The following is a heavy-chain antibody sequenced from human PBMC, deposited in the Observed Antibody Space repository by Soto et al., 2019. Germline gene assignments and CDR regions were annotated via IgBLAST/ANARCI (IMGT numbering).Heavy chain of an antibody. J-gene: IGHJ4*02. D-gene: IGHD3-9*01. CDR3: AKDRHPDGIWTFDY. CDR1: GFSFSGYT. Sequence: GGSLRLSCAASGFSFSGYTMNWVRQAQGKGLEWISGINGGGGTTYYADSVKGRFTISRDDSKNILYLQTNSPRAEDTAIYYCAKDRHPDGIWTFDYWGRGTLVTVSS. V-gene: IGHV3-23*01. CDR2: INGGGGTT.